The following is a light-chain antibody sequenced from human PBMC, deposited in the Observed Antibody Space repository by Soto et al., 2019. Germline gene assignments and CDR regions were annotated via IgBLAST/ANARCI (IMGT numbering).Light chain of an antibody. CDR2: GAS. V-gene: IGKV3-20*01. CDR3: QQYNNWPPGIT. CDR1: QSVSSSY. J-gene: IGKJ5*01. Sequence: EVVLTQSPGTLSLSPGERATLSCRASQSVSSSYLAWYQQKPGQAPRLLIYGASNRATGIPDRFSGSGSGTEFTLTISSLQSEDFAVYYCQQYNNWPPGITFGQRTLLEI.